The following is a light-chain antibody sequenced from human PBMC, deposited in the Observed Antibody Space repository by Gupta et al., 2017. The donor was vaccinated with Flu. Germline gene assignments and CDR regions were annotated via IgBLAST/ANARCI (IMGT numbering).Light chain of an antibody. CDR2: GTS. CDR1: QSVRIN. J-gene: IGKJ1*01. CDR3: RQYDEWPRT. Sequence: EVVMTQSPATLSVSPGERATLSCRASQSVRINLAWYQQKPGQAPRLLIHGTSTRATGIPGRFSGSGSGTEFTLTISSLQSEDLAVYYCRQYDEWPRTFGQGTKVEIK. V-gene: IGKV3-15*01.